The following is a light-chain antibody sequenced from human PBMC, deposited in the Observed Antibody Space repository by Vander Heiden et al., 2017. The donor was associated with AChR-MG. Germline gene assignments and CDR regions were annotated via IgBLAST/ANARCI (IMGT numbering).Light chain of an antibody. CDR2: DAS. Sequence: DIQMTQSPSSLSASVGDRVTITCQASQDISNSLNWYQQKPGKAPKLLIYDASKWETGVPSRFSGSGSGTDFTFTISSLQPEDVATYYCQQYDHLPRTFGQGTKVEIK. CDR3: QQYDHLPRT. V-gene: IGKV1-33*01. J-gene: IGKJ1*01. CDR1: QDISNS.